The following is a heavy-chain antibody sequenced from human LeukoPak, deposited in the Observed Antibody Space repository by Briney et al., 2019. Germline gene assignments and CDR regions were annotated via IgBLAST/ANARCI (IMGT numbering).Heavy chain of an antibody. CDR1: GFTFSSDG. V-gene: IGHV3-33*01. Sequence: PGGSLRLSCAASGFTFSSDGMHWGRQAPGKGLEWVAVIWYDGSNKYYADSVKGRFTISRDNSKNTLYLQMNSLRAVDTAVYYCARDQEVYDILTGFDYWGQGTLVTVSS. CDR3: ARDQEVYDILTGFDY. J-gene: IGHJ4*02. CDR2: IWYDGSNK. D-gene: IGHD3-9*01.